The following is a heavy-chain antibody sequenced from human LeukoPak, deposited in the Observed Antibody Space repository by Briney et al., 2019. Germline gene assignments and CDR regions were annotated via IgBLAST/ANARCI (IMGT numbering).Heavy chain of an antibody. V-gene: IGHV1-8*01. J-gene: IGHJ5*02. CDR2: MNPNSGNT. CDR1: GYTFTGYD. Sequence: GASVKVSCKASGYTFTGYDINWVRQAPGQGLEWMGWMNPNSGNTGYAHKFQGRVTMTRNTSISTAYMELSSLTSEDTAVYYCARGITMIRGIIVGWFDPWGQGTLVTVSS. D-gene: IGHD3-10*01. CDR3: ARGITMIRGIIVGWFDP.